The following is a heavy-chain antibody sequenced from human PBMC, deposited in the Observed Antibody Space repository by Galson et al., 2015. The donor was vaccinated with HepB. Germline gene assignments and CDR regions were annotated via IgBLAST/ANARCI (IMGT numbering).Heavy chain of an antibody. J-gene: IGHJ4*02. V-gene: IGHV3-30-3*01. D-gene: IGHD3-3*01. CDR3: ARGLRFLEWLSLGYFDY. Sequence: SLRLSCAASGFTFSSYAMHWVRQAPGKGLEWVAVISYDGSNKYYADSVKGRFTISRDNSKNTLYLQMNSLRAEDTAVYYCARGLRFLEWLSLGYFDYWGQGTLVTVSS. CDR2: ISYDGSNK. CDR1: GFTFSSYA.